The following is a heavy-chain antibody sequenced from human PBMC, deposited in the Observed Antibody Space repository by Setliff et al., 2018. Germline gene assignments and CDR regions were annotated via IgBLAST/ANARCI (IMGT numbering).Heavy chain of an antibody. J-gene: IGHJ4*02. CDR3: ARGFDVCGGGACYTDGPYYFDY. CDR2: INHSGST. CDR1: GESFSGHY. Sequence: SETLSLTCAVYGESFSGHYWSWIRQPPGKGLEWIGEINHSGSTNYNPSLKSRVTISVDTSKNQFSLKLSSVAAADTAVYYCARGFDVCGGGACYTDGPYYFDYWGLGTLVIVSS. D-gene: IGHD2-21*02. V-gene: IGHV4-34*01.